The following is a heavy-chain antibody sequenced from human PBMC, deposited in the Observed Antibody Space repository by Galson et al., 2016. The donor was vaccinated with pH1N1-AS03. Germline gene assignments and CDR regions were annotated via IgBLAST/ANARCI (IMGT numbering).Heavy chain of an antibody. Sequence: SLRLSCAASGFIFSGNSMSWVRQAPGKGLEWVAAISPTGETTPYADSVKGRFIISRDNYKNTLFLEMDSLRAEDTAVYYCAKCDVSCQHSTLDYWGQGTLVTVSS. CDR1: GFIFSGNS. CDR3: AKCDVSCQHSTLDY. J-gene: IGHJ4*02. D-gene: IGHD2-2*01. CDR2: ISPTGETT. V-gene: IGHV3-23*01.